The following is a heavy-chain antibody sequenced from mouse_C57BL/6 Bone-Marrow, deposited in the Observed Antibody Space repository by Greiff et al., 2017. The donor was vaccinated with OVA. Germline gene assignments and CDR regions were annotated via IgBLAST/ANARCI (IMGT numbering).Heavy chain of an antibody. J-gene: IGHJ1*03. V-gene: IGHV5-15*01. CDR2: ISNLAYSI. D-gene: IGHD2-3*01. CDR3: ARDGYYPYWYFDV. CDR1: GFTFSDYG. Sequence: DVKLVESGGGLVQPGGSLKLSCAASGFTFSDYGMAWVRQAPRKGPEWVAFISNLAYSIYYADTVTGRFTISRDNAKNTLYLEMSSLRSEDTAMYCCARDGYYPYWYFDVWGTGTTVTVSS.